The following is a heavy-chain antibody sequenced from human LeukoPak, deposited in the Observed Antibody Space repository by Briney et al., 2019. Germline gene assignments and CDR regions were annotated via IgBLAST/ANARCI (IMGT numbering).Heavy chain of an antibody. CDR2: INHSGST. V-gene: IGHV4-34*01. CDR3: ARNVGYCSSTSCPSS. J-gene: IGHJ5*02. D-gene: IGHD2-2*01. CDR1: GGSFSGYY. Sequence: SETLSLTCAVYGGSFSGYYWSWIRQPPGKGLEWIGEINHSGSTNYNPSLKSRVTISVDTSKNQFSLKLSSVTAVDTAVYYCARNVGYCSSTSCPSSWGQGTLVTVSS.